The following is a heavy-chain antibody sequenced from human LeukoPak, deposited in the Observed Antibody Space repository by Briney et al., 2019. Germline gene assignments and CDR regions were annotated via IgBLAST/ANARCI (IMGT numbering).Heavy chain of an antibody. CDR3: AKDIGVGAPNHDAFDI. CDR1: GFTFSSYS. Sequence: GGSLRLSCAASGFTFSSYSMNWVRQAPGKGLEWVSSISSSSSYIYYADSVKGRFTISRDNAKNSLYLQMNSLRAEDTALYYCAKDIGVGAPNHDAFDIWGQGTMVTVSS. V-gene: IGHV3-21*04. J-gene: IGHJ3*02. CDR2: ISSSSSYI. D-gene: IGHD1-26*01.